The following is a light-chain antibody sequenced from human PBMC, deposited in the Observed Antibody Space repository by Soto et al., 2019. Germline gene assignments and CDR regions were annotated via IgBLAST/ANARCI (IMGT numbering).Light chain of an antibody. Sequence: DIQMTQSQSSVSASVGDRVTITCRASQGITSWLAWYQQKPGKAPKLLIYRASNLQSGVPSRFSGSGSGTDFTLTISGLQPADFATYYCQQTTTFPLTFGGGTKVDIK. CDR3: QQTTTFPLT. J-gene: IGKJ4*01. V-gene: IGKV1-12*01. CDR1: QGITSW. CDR2: RAS.